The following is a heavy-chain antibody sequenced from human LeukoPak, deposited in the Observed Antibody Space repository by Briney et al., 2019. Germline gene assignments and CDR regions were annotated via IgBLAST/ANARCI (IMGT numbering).Heavy chain of an antibody. D-gene: IGHD6-13*01. J-gene: IGHJ4*02. CDR1: GGTFSSYA. Sequence: SVKVFCKASGGTFSSYAISWVRQAPGQGLEWMGGIIPIFGTANYAQKFQGRVTITADESTSTAYMELSSLRSEDTAVYYCARDRGIAAAGKDFDYWGQGTLVTVSS. CDR2: IIPIFGTA. CDR3: ARDRGIAAAGKDFDY. V-gene: IGHV1-69*13.